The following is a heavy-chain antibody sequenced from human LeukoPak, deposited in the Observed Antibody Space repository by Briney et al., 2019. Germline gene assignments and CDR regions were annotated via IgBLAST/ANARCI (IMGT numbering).Heavy chain of an antibody. V-gene: IGHV1-8*01. Sequence: ASVKVSCKASGYTFTSYDINWVRHATGQGLEWMGWMNPNSGNTGYAQKFQGRVTMTRNTSISTAYMELSILRSEDTAVYYCERVGDGYNYDYWGQGTLVTVPS. D-gene: IGHD5-24*01. CDR2: MNPNSGNT. J-gene: IGHJ4*02. CDR3: ERVGDGYNYDY. CDR1: GYTFTSYD.